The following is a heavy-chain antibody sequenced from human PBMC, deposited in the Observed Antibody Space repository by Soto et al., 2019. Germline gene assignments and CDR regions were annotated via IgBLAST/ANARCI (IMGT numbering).Heavy chain of an antibody. D-gene: IGHD3-3*01. J-gene: IGHJ4*02. Sequence: GGSLRLSCAASGFTFSSYAMHWVRQAPGKGLEWVAVISYDGSNEYYADSVKGRFTISRDNSKNTLYLQVNSLRAEDTAMYYCTRETMTIRLYFDYWGQGALVTVSS. CDR2: ISYDGSNE. V-gene: IGHV3-30-3*01. CDR1: GFTFSSYA. CDR3: TRETMTIRLYFDY.